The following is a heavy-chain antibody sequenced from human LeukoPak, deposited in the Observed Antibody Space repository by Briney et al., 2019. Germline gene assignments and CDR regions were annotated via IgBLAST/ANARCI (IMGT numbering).Heavy chain of an antibody. D-gene: IGHD3-10*01. J-gene: IGHJ4*02. CDR1: GGSISSSSYY. V-gene: IGHV4-39*07. CDR3: ARQDRSGRWYYFDY. CDR2: IYYSGST. Sequence: PSETLSLTCTVSGGSISSSSYYWGWIRQPPGKGLEWIGSIYYSGSTYYNPSLKSRVTISVDTSKNQFSLKLSSVTAADTAVYYCARQDRSGRWYYFDYWGQGTLVTVSS.